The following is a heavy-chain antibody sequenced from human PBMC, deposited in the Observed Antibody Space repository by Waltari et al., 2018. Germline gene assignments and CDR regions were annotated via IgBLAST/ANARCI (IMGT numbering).Heavy chain of an antibody. J-gene: IGHJ6*02. CDR3: ARGGYSSSWDGYYYYGMDV. V-gene: IGHV3-21*01. Sequence: EVQLVESGGGLVKPGGSLRLSCAASGFTFSSYSMNWVRQAPGKGLAWVSSISSSSSYIYYADSVKGRFTISRDNAKNSLYLQMNSLRAEDTAVYYCARGGYSSSWDGYYYYGMDVWGQGTTVTVSS. CDR2: ISSSSSYI. CDR1: GFTFSSYS. D-gene: IGHD6-13*01.